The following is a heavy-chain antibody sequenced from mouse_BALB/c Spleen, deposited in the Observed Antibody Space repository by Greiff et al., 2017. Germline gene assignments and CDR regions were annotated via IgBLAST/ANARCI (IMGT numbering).Heavy chain of an antibody. CDR2: ISYSGST. D-gene: IGHD2-3*01. J-gene: IGHJ3*01. CDR3: ARSDGYYSAWFAY. CDR1: GYSITSDYA. Sequence: VQLKESGPGLVKPSQSLSLTCTVTGYSITSDYAWNWIRQFPGNKLEWMGYISYSGSTSYNPSLKSRISITRDTSKNQFFLQLNSVTTEDTATYYCARSDGYYSAWFAYWGQGTLVTVSA. V-gene: IGHV3-2*02.